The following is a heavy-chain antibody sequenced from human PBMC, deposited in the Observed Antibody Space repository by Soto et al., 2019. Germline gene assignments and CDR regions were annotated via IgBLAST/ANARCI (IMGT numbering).Heavy chain of an antibody. CDR2: ISSSSTCK. V-gene: IGHV3-21*02. CDR1: GFTFSNYN. J-gene: IGHJ4*02. CDR3: ARDPPLSMIVVVGVDDF. Sequence: EVQLVESGGGLVKPGGSLRLSCAASGFTFSNYNMNWVRQAPGKGLEWVSSISSSSTCKNYADSVKGRFTISRDNDKNSVYLHMSSLGAEDTAVYYCARDPPLSMIVVVGVDDFWGQGTLVTVSS. D-gene: IGHD3-22*01.